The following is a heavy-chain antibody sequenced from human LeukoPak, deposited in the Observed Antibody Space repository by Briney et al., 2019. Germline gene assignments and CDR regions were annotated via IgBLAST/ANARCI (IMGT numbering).Heavy chain of an antibody. CDR3: ARAGRYTTGWYGNYFDY. CDR1: GGSFSGYY. V-gene: IGHV4-34*01. Sequence: SQTLSLTCAVYGGSFSGYYWSWIRQPPGKGLEWIGEINHSGSTNYNPSPKSRVTISVDTSKNQFSLKLSSVTAADTAVYYCARAGRYTTGWYGNYFDYWGQGTLVTVSS. CDR2: INHSGST. J-gene: IGHJ4*02. D-gene: IGHD6-19*01.